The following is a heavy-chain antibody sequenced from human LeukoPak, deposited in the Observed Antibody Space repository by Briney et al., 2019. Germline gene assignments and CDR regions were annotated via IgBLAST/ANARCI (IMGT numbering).Heavy chain of an antibody. CDR3: SRDYYGSGTGYYYYGMDV. J-gene: IGHJ6*02. D-gene: IGHD3-10*01. Sequence: GGSLRLSCAASGFTFSSYWMSWVRHAPGKGLGWVANIKQDGSEKYYVDSVKGRFTISRDNAKNSLYLQMNSLRAEDTAVYYCSRDYYGSGTGYYYYGMDVWGQGTTVTVSS. CDR2: IKQDGSEK. CDR1: GFTFSSYW. V-gene: IGHV3-7*01.